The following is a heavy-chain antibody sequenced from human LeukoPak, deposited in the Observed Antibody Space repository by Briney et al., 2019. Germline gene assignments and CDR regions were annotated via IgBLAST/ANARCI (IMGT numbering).Heavy chain of an antibody. Sequence: ASVKVSCKASGYTFTGYYMHWVRQAPGQGLEWMGWINPNSGGTNYAQKFQGWVTMTRDTSISTAYMELSRLRSDDTAVYYCARAEWTVTTGRRAYSFDYWGQGTLVTVSS. J-gene: IGHJ4*02. V-gene: IGHV1-2*04. CDR3: ARAEWTVTTGRRAYSFDY. CDR1: GYTFTGYY. CDR2: INPNSGGT. D-gene: IGHD4-17*01.